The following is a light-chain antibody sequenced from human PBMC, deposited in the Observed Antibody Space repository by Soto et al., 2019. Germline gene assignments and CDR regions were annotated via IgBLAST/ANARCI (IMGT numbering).Light chain of an antibody. V-gene: IGLV2-14*01. Sequence: QSVLTQPASVSGSPGQSITISRTGTSSDIGSYNRVSWYQQHPGKAPKLIIYEVTDRPSGVSNRFSGSKSGNTASLTISGLQAEDEAEYYCSSYTNINTRACVFGTGLNVTVL. CDR2: EVT. CDR1: SSDIGSYNR. J-gene: IGLJ1*01. CDR3: SSYTNINTRACV.